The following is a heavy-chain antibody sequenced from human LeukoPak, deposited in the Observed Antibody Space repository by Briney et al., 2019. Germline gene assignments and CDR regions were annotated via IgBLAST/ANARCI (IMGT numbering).Heavy chain of an antibody. CDR2: INPSGSST. J-gene: IGHJ3*02. Sequence: GASVKVSCKASGYTFTNYYIHWVRQAPGRGLEWMGIINPSGSSTSYAQKFQGRVTMTRDTSTSTVYMELSSLRSEDTAVYYCAGGTTNTKGAFDMWGQGTMVTVSS. D-gene: IGHD2-8*01. CDR3: AGGTTNTKGAFDM. CDR1: GYTFTNYY. V-gene: IGHV1-46*01.